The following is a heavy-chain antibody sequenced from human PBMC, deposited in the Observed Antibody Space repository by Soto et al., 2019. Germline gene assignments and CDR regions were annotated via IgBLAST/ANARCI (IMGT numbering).Heavy chain of an antibody. CDR3: ARGVRDYYGSGRESDYMDV. Sequence: SETLSLTCAVYGGSFSGYYWSWIRQPPGKGLEWIGEINHSGSTNYNPSLKSRVTISVDTSKNQFSLKLSSVTAADTAVYYCARGVRDYYGSGRESDYMDVWGKGTTVTVSS. V-gene: IGHV4-34*01. D-gene: IGHD3-10*01. CDR1: GGSFSGYY. J-gene: IGHJ6*03. CDR2: INHSGST.